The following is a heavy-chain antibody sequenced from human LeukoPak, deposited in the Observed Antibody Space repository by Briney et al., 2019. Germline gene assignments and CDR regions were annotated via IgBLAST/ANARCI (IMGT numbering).Heavy chain of an antibody. CDR1: GGSIGSYY. Sequence: SETLSLTCSVSGGSIGSYYWSWIRQPPGKGLEWIGYIYYSGSTNYNPSLKSRVTISVDTSKNQFSLKLSSVTAADTAVYYCARGGGYSYGYGVFSVFDYWGQGTLVTVSS. J-gene: IGHJ4*02. V-gene: IGHV4-59*01. CDR3: ARGGGYSYGYGVFSVFDY. D-gene: IGHD5-18*01. CDR2: IYYSGST.